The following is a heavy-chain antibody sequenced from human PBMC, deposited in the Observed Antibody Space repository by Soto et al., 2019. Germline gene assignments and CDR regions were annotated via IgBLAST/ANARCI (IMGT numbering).Heavy chain of an antibody. J-gene: IGHJ4*02. Sequence: GGSLRLSCAASGFTFSSYAMHWVRQAPGKGLEWVAVISYDGSNKYYADSVKGRFTISRDNSKNTLYLQMNSLRAEDTAVYYCARDTDNWNYFDYWGQGTLVTVSS. D-gene: IGHD1-20*01. CDR2: ISYDGSNK. CDR1: GFTFSSYA. CDR3: ARDTDNWNYFDY. V-gene: IGHV3-30-3*01.